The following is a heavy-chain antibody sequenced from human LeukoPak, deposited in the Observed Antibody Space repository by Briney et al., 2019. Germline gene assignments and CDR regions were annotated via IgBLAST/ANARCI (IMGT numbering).Heavy chain of an antibody. V-gene: IGHV3-53*01. CDR3: ARDLEVRGGAAAGRPYYYYYAMDV. Sequence: PGGSLRLSCAASGFTVSSNSMSWVRQAPGKGLEWVSVVYRAGRTYYADSVKGRFTTSRDNSKNTMYLQMNSLRAEDTAVYYCARDLEVRGGAAAGRPYYYYYAMDVWGQGTTVTVSS. D-gene: IGHD6-13*01. CDR2: VYRAGRT. J-gene: IGHJ6*02. CDR1: GFTVSSNS.